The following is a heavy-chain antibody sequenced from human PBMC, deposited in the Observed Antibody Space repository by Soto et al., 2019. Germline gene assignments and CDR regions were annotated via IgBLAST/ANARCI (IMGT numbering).Heavy chain of an antibody. D-gene: IGHD3-10*01. V-gene: IGHV1-46*01. CDR1: GYTFTSYY. CDR3: ARVDGSGSYSMDV. Sequence: ASVKVSCKASGYTFTSYYMHWVRQAPGQGLEWMGIINPSGGSTSYAQKFQGRVTMTTDTSTSTAYMELRSLRSDDTAVYYCARVDGSGSYSMDVWGQGTTVTVS. J-gene: IGHJ6*02. CDR2: INPSGGST.